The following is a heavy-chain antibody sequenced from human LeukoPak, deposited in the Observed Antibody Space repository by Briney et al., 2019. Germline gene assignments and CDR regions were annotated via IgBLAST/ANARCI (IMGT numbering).Heavy chain of an antibody. J-gene: IGHJ4*02. CDR1: RFTFSNYE. Sequence: GGSLRLSCAASRFTFSNYEMNWVRQAPGKGVEWVSYISSSGSNIYYADSVKGRFTISRDNAKNSLYLQMNSLRAEDTAVYYCARVPGSGITNNHIDYWGQGTLVTVSS. V-gene: IGHV3-48*03. D-gene: IGHD3-10*01. CDR3: ARVPGSGITNNHIDY. CDR2: ISSSGSNI.